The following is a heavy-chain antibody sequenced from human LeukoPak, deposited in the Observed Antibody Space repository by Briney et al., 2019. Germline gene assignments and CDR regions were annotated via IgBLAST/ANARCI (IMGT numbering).Heavy chain of an antibody. J-gene: IGHJ2*01. Sequence: PSETLSLTCTVSGGSISSSSYYWGWIRQPPGKGLEWIGSIYYSGSTYYNPSLKSRVTISVDTSKNQFSLKLSSVTAADTAVYYCARDPFQEYFDFWGRGTLVTVSS. D-gene: IGHD2/OR15-2a*01. CDR2: IYYSGST. V-gene: IGHV4-39*07. CDR3: ARDPFQEYFDF. CDR1: GGSISSSSYY.